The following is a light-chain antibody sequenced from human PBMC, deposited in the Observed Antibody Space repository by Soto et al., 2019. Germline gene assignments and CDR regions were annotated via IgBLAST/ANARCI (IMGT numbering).Light chain of an antibody. J-gene: IGKJ1*01. CDR2: GAS. CDR1: HHVATN. CDR3: QQYTARPPWT. V-gene: IGKV3-15*01. Sequence: EIVMTQSPVTLAVSPGERATLSCRASHHVATNLAWYQQKPGQPPRLLIYGASTRATGVSARFSGSGSGTEFTLTISSLQSDDFAVYYCQQYTARPPWTFGQGTRV.